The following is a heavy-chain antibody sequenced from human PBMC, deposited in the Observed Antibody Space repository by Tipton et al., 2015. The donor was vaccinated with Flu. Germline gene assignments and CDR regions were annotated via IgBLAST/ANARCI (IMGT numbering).Heavy chain of an antibody. J-gene: IGHJ3*02. V-gene: IGHV3-33*01. CDR3: ARGGPVQLWSRGPDAFDI. CDR1: GFTFSSYG. Sequence: SLRLSCAASGFTFSSYGMHWVRQAPGKGLEWVAVIWYDGSNKYYADSVKGRFTISRDNSKNTLYLQMNSLRAEDTAVYYCARGGPVQLWSRGPDAFDIWGQGTMVPVSS. CDR2: IWYDGSNK. D-gene: IGHD5-18*01.